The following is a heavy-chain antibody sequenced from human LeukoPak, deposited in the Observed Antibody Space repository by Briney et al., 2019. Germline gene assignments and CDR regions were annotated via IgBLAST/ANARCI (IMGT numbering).Heavy chain of an antibody. V-gene: IGHV1-46*01. CDR1: GYSFTSNY. J-gene: IGHJ6*02. CDR2: IYPRDGST. CDR3: ARGGTYYYYGMDV. Sequence: ASVKVSCKASGYSFTSNYIHWVRQAPGQGLEWMGMIYPRDGSTSYAQKFQGRVTMTRDTSTSTVYMELSSLRSEDTAIYYCARGGTYYYYGMDVWGQGTTVTVSS. D-gene: IGHD1-26*01.